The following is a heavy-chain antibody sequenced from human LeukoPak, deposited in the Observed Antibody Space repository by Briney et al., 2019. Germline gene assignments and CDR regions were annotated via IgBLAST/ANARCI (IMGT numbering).Heavy chain of an antibody. Sequence: ASVKVSCKASGGTFSSYAISWVRRAPGQGLEWMGGIIPIFGTINYAQKFLGRVTITADESTNTAYMELSSLRSEDTAVYYCARAPQTGPHYYGMDVWGKGTTVTVSS. CDR3: ARAPQTGPHYYGMDV. J-gene: IGHJ6*04. CDR1: GGTFSSYA. CDR2: IIPIFGTI. V-gene: IGHV1-69*01. D-gene: IGHD3-9*01.